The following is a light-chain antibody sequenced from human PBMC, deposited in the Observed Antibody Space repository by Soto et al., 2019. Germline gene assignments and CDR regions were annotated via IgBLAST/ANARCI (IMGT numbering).Light chain of an antibody. CDR1: QSISSW. CDR3: QQYNSYPWT. Sequence: IQVTESPSTLSGSVGDRVTITCRASQSISSWLAWYQQKPGKAPKLLIYRASTLESGVPSNFSGSGSGTGFTLTISSLQPEDFATYYCQQYNSYPWTFGQGTKVDI. J-gene: IGKJ1*01. V-gene: IGKV1-5*03. CDR2: RAS.